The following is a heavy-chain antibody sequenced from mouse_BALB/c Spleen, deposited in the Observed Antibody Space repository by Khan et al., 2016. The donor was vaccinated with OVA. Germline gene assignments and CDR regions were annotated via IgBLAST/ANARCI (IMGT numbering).Heavy chain of an antibody. J-gene: IGHJ3*01. CDR1: GYTFTTYW. D-gene: IGHD1-1*01. Sequence: QVRLQQSGAELVKPGASVKLSCKASGYTFTTYWMHWVKRRPGQGLEWIGEIDPSDSYTNYNQDFKGKATLTVDKSSSTAYMQLSSLTSEDSAVYYGASSYLYGSSTWFGYWSQGTLVTVSA. V-gene: IGHV1-69*02. CDR2: IDPSDSYT. CDR3: ASSYLYGSSTWFGY.